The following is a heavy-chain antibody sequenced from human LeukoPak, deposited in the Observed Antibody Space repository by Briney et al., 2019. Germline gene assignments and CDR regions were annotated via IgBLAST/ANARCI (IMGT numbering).Heavy chain of an antibody. Sequence: SVKVSCKASGGTFSSYAISWVRQAPGQGLEWMGGIIPIFGTANYAQKFQGRVTITADESTSTAYMELSSLRSEDTAVYYCAIEVDYSSYMDVWGKGTTVTVSS. CDR1: GGTFSSYA. J-gene: IGHJ6*03. CDR3: AIEVDYSSYMDV. CDR2: IIPIFGTA. V-gene: IGHV1-69*13.